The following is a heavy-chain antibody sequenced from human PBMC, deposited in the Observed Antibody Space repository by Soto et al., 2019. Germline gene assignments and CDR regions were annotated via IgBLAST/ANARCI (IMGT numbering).Heavy chain of an antibody. V-gene: IGHV3-30*03. Sequence: QVQLVESGGGVVQPGRSLRLSCAASGFTFSSYGMHWVRQAPGKGLEWVAVISYDGSNKYYADSVKGRFTISRDNSKNTLYLQMNSLRAEDTAVYYCATSPDFWSGPYGMDVWGQGTTVTVSS. CDR2: ISYDGSNK. J-gene: IGHJ6*02. CDR1: GFTFSSYG. CDR3: ATSPDFWSGPYGMDV. D-gene: IGHD3-3*01.